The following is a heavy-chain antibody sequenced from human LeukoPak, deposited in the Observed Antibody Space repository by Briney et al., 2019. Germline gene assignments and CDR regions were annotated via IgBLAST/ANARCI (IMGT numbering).Heavy chain of an antibody. D-gene: IGHD2-2*01. CDR3: ARDQVDCSSTSCYLQYYYYNYYMDV. V-gene: IGHV3-74*01. CDR1: GFTFSSYW. CDR2: INSDGSST. J-gene: IGHJ6*03. Sequence: PGGSLRLSCAASGFTFSSYWMHWVRQAPGKGLVWVSRINSDGSSTSYADSVKGRFTISRGNAKNTLYLQMNSLRAEDTAVYYCARDQVDCSSTSCYLQYYYYNYYMDVWGKGTTVTVSS.